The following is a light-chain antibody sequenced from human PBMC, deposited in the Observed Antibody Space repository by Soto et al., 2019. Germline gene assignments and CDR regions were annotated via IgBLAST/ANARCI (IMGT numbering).Light chain of an antibody. CDR1: QSVSSY. CDR2: DAS. V-gene: IGKV3-11*01. CDR3: QQRSHWPVT. Sequence: EIVLTQSPATLSLSPGERATLSCRASQSVSSYLAWYQQKPGQAPRLLIYDASNRATGIPARFSGSGSETDFTLTISSLEPEDFAVYYCQQRSHWPVTFGQGTKLEIK. J-gene: IGKJ2*01.